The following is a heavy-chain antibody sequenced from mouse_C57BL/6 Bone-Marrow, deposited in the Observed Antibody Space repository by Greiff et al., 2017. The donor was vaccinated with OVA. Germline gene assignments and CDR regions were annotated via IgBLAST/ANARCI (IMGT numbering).Heavy chain of an antibody. J-gene: IGHJ1*03. CDR1: GYSFPDYN. CDR3: AFFYSMDDRCVGD. V-gene: IGHV1-39*01. D-gene: IGHD2-10*02. CDR2: ISPNYGTT. Sequence: VQLQQSGPELVKPGASVKISCKASGYSFPDYNMNWVKQSNGKCLEWIGVISPNYGTTSYNQKFKGKGTLTVDQSSSTAYMQLNSLISEDAAGYYCAFFYSMDDRCVGDWGTGATITVSS.